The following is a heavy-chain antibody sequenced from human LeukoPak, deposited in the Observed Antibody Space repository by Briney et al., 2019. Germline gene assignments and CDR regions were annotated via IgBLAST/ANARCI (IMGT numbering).Heavy chain of an antibody. CDR2: INPNSGGT. D-gene: IGHD1-1*01. Sequence: ASVKVSCKTSRYTFTGYYMHWVRQAPGLGLEWMGWINPNSGGTKYAQGFQGRVTMTRDTSISTAYMELSRLRFDDTALYYCARGYTATGNWYFDLWGRGTLVSVSS. J-gene: IGHJ2*01. CDR3: ARGYTATGNWYFDL. CDR1: RYTFTGYY. V-gene: IGHV1-2*02.